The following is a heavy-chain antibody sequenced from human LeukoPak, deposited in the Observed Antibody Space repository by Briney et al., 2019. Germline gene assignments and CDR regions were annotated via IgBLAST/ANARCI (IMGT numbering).Heavy chain of an antibody. V-gene: IGHV3-13*01. CDR2: IGIRGDT. CDR3: ARAYSH. J-gene: IGHJ4*02. D-gene: IGHD2-21*01. Sequence: PGGSLRLSCAASGFTFIDYDMHWVRQVIGKGLEWVSAIGIRGDTHYSGSVKGRFTISRENAESSLYLQMNSLRAEDTAVYYCARAYSHWGQGTLVTVSS. CDR1: GFTFIDYD.